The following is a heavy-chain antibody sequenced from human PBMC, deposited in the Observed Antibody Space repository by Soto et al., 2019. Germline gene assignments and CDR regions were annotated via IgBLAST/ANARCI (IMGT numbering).Heavy chain of an antibody. CDR1: GGSISEKY. Sequence: SETLSLTCIVSGGSISEKYWNWVRQPPGKGLEWIGLIFANGHTDYNPSLKSRVTMSVDASKNQFSLRLTSMTAADAAVYYCVASLAASGLNWLDPWGRGTLVTVSS. D-gene: IGHD6-13*01. CDR3: VASLAASGLNWLDP. CDR2: IFANGHT. J-gene: IGHJ5*02. V-gene: IGHV4-4*07.